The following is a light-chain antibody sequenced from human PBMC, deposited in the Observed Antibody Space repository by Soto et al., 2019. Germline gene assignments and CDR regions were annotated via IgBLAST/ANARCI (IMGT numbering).Light chain of an antibody. Sequence: QSVLTQPPSASGTPGQRVTLSCSGSSSNIGSNTVNWYQQLPGTAPKLLIHANNQRPSGVHDRFSGSKSGTSASLAISWLQSEEADYYCAAWDDSLNGYVFGTGTKVTVL. CDR1: SSNIGSNT. CDR3: AAWDDSLNGYV. V-gene: IGLV1-44*01. J-gene: IGLJ1*01. CDR2: ANN.